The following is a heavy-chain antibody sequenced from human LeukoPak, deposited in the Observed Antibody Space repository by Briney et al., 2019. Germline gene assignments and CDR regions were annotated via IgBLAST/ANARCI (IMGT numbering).Heavy chain of an antibody. CDR2: IIPIFGTA. CDR3: ASSYYVSSGYYYDWFDP. J-gene: IGHJ5*02. D-gene: IGHD3-22*01. CDR1: GGTFSSYA. Sequence: AASVKVSCKASGGTFSSYAISWVRQAPGQGLEWMGGIIPIFGTANYAQKFQGRVTITADESTSTAYMELSSLRSEDTAVYYCASSYYVSSGYYYDWFDPWGQGTLVTVSS. V-gene: IGHV1-69*01.